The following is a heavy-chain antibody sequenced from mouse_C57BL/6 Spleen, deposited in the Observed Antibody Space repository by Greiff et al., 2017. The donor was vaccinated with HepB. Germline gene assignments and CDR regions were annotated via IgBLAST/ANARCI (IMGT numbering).Heavy chain of an antibody. V-gene: IGHV1-54*01. Sequence: QVQLKESGAELVRPGTSVKVSCKASGYAFTNYLIEWVKQRPGQGLEWIGVINPGSGGTNYNEKFKGKATLTADKSSSTAYMQLSSLTSEDSAVYFCARGEDGAMDYWGQGTSVTVSS. CDR3: ARGEDGAMDY. CDR1: GYAFTNYL. J-gene: IGHJ4*01. CDR2: INPGSGGT.